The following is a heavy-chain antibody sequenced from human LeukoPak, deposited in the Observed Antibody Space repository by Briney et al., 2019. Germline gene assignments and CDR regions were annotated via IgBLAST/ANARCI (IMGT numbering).Heavy chain of an antibody. Sequence: GGSLRLSCAASGFTFDDYAMHWVRQAPGKGLEWVSLISGDGGSTYYADSVKGRFTISRDNSKSSLYLQMNSLRTEDTALYYCARNHIWVEMALERTDAFDIWGQGTMVTVSS. CDR1: GFTFDDYA. CDR2: ISGDGGST. V-gene: IGHV3-43*02. CDR3: ARNHIWVEMALERTDAFDI. D-gene: IGHD5-24*01. J-gene: IGHJ3*02.